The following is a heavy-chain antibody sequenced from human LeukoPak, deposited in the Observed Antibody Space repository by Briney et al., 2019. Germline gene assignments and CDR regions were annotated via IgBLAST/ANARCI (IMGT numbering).Heavy chain of an antibody. J-gene: IGHJ2*01. CDR1: GGSISSNY. CDR2: IYYSGTT. V-gene: IGHV4-59*01. D-gene: IGHD4-17*01. Sequence: PSETLSLTCTVSGGSISSNYWSWLRQPPGKGLEGIGYIYYSGTTNYNPSLKSRVTISVDTSKNQFSLKLSSVTAADTAVYYCARVRTRWYFDLWGRGTLVTVSS. CDR3: ARVRTRWYFDL.